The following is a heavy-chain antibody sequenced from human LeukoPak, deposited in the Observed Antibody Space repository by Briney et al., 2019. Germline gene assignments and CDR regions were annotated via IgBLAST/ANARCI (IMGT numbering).Heavy chain of an antibody. Sequence: PGGSLRLSCAASGFTFSSYEMNWVRQAPGKGLEWVSYISSSGSTIYYADSVKGRFTISRDNAKNSLYLQMNSLRAEDTAVYYFAGAPQYYDFWSDYYGFDPWGQGTLVTVSS. CDR3: AGAPQYYDFWSDYYGFDP. CDR2: ISSSGSTI. V-gene: IGHV3-48*03. J-gene: IGHJ5*02. D-gene: IGHD3-3*01. CDR1: GFTFSSYE.